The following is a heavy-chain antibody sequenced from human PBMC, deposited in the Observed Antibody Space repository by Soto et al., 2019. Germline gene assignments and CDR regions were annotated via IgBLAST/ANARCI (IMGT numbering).Heavy chain of an antibody. V-gene: IGHV3-23*01. CDR2: ISGSGGST. CDR1: GFTFSSYA. CDR3: AKDKGATVTTWRYYFDY. Sequence: GGSLRLSCAASGFTFSSYAMSWVRQAPGKGLEWVSAISGSGGSTYYADSVKGRFTISRDNSKNTLYLQMNSLRAEDTAVYYCAKDKGATVTTWRYYFDYWGQGTLVTV. J-gene: IGHJ4*02. D-gene: IGHD4-4*01.